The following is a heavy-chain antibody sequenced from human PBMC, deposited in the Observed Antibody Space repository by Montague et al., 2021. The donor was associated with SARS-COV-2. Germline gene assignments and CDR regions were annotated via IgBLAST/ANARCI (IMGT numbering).Heavy chain of an antibody. D-gene: IGHD3-22*01. Sequence: SETLSLTCTVSGGSLNKHYWSWIRKAPGKELERLGNIFYKGNTXXXVXXWGRVPMSLDTPQNQFSLRLTSLTAADTAVYYCARSISSSGARDNWGQGILVTVS. J-gene: IGHJ4*02. CDR1: GGSLNKHY. CDR3: ARSISSSGARDN. CDR2: IFYKGNT. V-gene: IGHV4-59*11.